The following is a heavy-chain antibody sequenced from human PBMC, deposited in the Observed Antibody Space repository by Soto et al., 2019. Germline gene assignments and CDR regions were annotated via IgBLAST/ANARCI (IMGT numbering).Heavy chain of an antibody. D-gene: IGHD3-22*01. CDR3: ASTKYDSSAYYYWYLGL. CDR1: GYTFTGYY. Sequence: QVQLVQSGAEMRKPGASVKVSCRPSGYTFTGYYIHWVRQAPGQGLEWVGWINPNGGDTSYAQAFQGRVTMTRDRSISTAYMDLSRLTFDDTAIYYCASTKYDSSAYYYWYLGLWGRGTLVTVSS. J-gene: IGHJ2*01. CDR2: INPNGGDT. V-gene: IGHV1-2*02.